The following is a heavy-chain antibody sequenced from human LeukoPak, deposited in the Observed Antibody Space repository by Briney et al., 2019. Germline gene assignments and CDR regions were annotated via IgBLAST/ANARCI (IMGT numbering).Heavy chain of an antibody. D-gene: IGHD2-2*03. CDR2: ISYDGSNK. CDR1: GFTFSSYA. V-gene: IGHV3-30-3*01. CDR3: ARDGYCSSTSCPRSGGAFDI. Sequence: GGSLRLSCAASGFTFSSYAMLWVRQAPGKGLEWVAVISYDGSNKYYADSVKGRFTICRDNSKNTMYLQMTSVRAEDTAVYYCARDGYCSSTSCPRSGGAFDIWGQGTMVTVSS. J-gene: IGHJ3*02.